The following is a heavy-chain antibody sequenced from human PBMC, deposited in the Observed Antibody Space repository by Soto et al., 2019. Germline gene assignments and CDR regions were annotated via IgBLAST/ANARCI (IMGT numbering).Heavy chain of an antibody. CDR2: IRRKANSYTT. J-gene: IGHJ6*02. CDR3: ARLGGWSGGSSGMDV. V-gene: IGHV3-72*01. CDR1: GLIFSDYH. D-gene: IGHD6-19*01. Sequence: EVQLVESGGGLVQPGGSLRLSCAASGLIFSDYHMDWVRQAPGKGLEWVGRIRRKANSYTTEYAASVKGRFTISRDDSKNSLYLQMNSLKSEDTAVYYCARLGGWSGGSSGMDVWGQGTTVSVSS.